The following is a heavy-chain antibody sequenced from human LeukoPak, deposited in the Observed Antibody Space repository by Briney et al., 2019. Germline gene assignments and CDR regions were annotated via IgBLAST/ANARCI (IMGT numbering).Heavy chain of an antibody. J-gene: IGHJ6*03. Sequence: GGSLRLSCAASGFTFSSYAMSWVRQAPGKGLEWVSAISGSGGSTTYADSVKGRFTISRDNAKNSLYLQMNSLRAEDTAVYYCAREGVRFLEWLLSYYYMDVWGKGTTVTVSS. D-gene: IGHD3-3*01. CDR3: AREGVRFLEWLLSYYYMDV. V-gene: IGHV3-23*01. CDR2: ISGSGGST. CDR1: GFTFSSYA.